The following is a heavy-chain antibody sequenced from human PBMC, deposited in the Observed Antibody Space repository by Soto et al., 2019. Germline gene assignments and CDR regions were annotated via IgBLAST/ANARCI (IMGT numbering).Heavy chain of an antibody. CDR3: AREKVWDYGDYRPDYYYGMDV. Sequence: SETLSLTCTVSGGPINSGSYYWGWIRQPPGKGLEWIGSIHYSGNTYYNPSLKSRVTISVDTSKNQFSLKLSSVTAADTAVYYCAREKVWDYGDYRPDYYYGMDVWGQGTTVTVSS. CDR1: GGPINSGSYY. D-gene: IGHD4-17*01. CDR2: IHYSGNT. J-gene: IGHJ6*02. V-gene: IGHV4-39*07.